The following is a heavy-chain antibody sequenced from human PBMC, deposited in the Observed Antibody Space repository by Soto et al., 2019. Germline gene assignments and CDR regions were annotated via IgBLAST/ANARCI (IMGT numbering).Heavy chain of an antibody. D-gene: IGHD1-26*01. J-gene: IGHJ6*02. V-gene: IGHV4-59*08. CDR2: IYSNGGT. Sequence: QVQLQASGPGLVKPSDTLSLTCTVSGDSIGTYNWGWIRQPPGKRLEWIGYIYSNGGTSYNPALKARVSLSADSSTNQFSLRLSSVTAADTAVYYCVSQGIGALHGLVDVWGQGTTVTVSS. CDR3: VSQGIGALHGLVDV. CDR1: GDSIGTYN.